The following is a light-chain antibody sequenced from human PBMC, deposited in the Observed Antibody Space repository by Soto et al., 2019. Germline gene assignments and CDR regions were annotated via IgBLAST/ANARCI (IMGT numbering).Light chain of an antibody. CDR1: QNININ. V-gene: IGKV3-15*01. CDR2: GES. Sequence: ETVMTQSPATLSVSPGERATLSCRASQNININVAWYQQKPGQAPRLLIYGESARATGIPARFSGTGSGTEFTLTISSLQSEDFAVYYCQQYNNWPWTFGRGTKVEIK. J-gene: IGKJ1*01. CDR3: QQYNNWPWT.